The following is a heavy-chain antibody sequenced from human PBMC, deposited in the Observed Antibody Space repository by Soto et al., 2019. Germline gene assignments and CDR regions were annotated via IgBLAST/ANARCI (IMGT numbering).Heavy chain of an antibody. CDR1: GYSFTSLD. CDR2: MEPSTGRT. J-gene: IGHJ4*02. CDR3: ARGVSAGVDY. Sequence: QVQLVQSGAEVREPGASVKVSCKASGYSFTSLDINWVRQTAGQGLEWMGWMEPSTGRTGYAQKFQGRVNMTRDTSINTAYMELTTLPSDDTAFYYCARGVSAGVDYWGQGTLVIVSS. D-gene: IGHD1-26*01. V-gene: IGHV1-8*01.